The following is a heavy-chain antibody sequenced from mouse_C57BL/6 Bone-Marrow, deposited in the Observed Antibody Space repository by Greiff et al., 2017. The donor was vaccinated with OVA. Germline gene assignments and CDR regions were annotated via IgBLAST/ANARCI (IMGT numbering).Heavy chain of an antibody. CDR2: ITPNYGTT. CDR1: GYSFTDYN. D-gene: IGHD2-3*01. J-gene: IGHJ2*01. Sequence: VQLQQSGPELVKPGASVKISCKASGYSFTDYNMNWVKQSNGKSLEWIGVITPNYGTTSYNQKFKGKATLTVDQSSSTAYMQRSSLTSEDSAVYYCARGWLLRDYFDYWGQGTTLTVSS. CDR3: ARGWLLRDYFDY. V-gene: IGHV1-39*01.